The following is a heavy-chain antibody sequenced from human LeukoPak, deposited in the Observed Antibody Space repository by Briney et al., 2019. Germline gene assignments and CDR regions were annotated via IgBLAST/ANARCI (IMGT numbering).Heavy chain of an antibody. CDR1: GYTFTSYG. D-gene: IGHD3-10*02. Sequence: ASVKVSCKASGYTFTSYGISWVRQAPGQGLEWMGWISAYNGNTNYAQKLQGRVTMTTDTSTSTAYMELRSLRSDDTAVYYCAREGRITMSSYYYGMDVWGQGTTVTVSS. CDR2: ISAYNGNT. J-gene: IGHJ6*02. CDR3: AREGRITMSSYYYGMDV. V-gene: IGHV1-18*01.